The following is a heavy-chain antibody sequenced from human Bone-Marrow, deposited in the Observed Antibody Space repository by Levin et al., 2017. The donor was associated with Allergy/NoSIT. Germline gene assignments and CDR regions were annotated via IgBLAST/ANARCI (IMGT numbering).Heavy chain of an antibody. CDR1: GFTFNIHG. Sequence: LSLTCAGSGFTFNIHGIHWVRQAPGEGLEWVAGISNDGSNQYYAASVKGRFTISRDNSKNILSLQMSRLRAEDTAIFYYARDFGSKGDGAFDVWGQGTMVTVSS. D-gene: IGHD3-10*01. V-gene: IGHV3-30*03. CDR2: ISNDGSNQ. J-gene: IGHJ3*01. CDR3: ARDFGSKGDGAFDV.